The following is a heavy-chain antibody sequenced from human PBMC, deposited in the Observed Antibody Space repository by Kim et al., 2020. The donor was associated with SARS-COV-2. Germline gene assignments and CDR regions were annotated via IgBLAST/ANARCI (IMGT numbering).Heavy chain of an antibody. D-gene: IGHD1-1*01. Sequence: SETLSLTCTVSGGSISSSSYYWGWIRQPPGKGLEWIGSIYYSGSTYYNPSLKSRVTISVDTSKNQFSLKLSSVTAADTAVYYCARRRYGTFDPWGQGTLVTVSS. V-gene: IGHV4-39*01. CDR3: ARRRYGTFDP. CDR1: GGSISSSSYY. CDR2: IYYSGST. J-gene: IGHJ5*02.